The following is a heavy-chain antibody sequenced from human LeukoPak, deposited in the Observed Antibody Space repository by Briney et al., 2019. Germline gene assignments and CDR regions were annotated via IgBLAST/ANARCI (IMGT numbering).Heavy chain of an antibody. J-gene: IGHJ6*02. CDR1: GGSISSYY. V-gene: IGHV4-59*01. CDR3: ARVASYYDSSGYYYMDGMDV. Sequence: PSETLSLTYTVSGGSISSYYWSWIRQPPGKGLEWIGYIYYSGSTNYNPSLKSRVTISVDTSKNQFSLKLSSVTAADTAVYYCARVASYYDSSGYYYMDGMDVWGQGTTVTVSS. D-gene: IGHD3-22*01. CDR2: IYYSGST.